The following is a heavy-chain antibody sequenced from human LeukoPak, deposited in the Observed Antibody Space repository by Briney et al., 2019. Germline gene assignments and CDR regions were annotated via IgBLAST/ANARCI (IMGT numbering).Heavy chain of an antibody. CDR1: GFTFSDAW. V-gene: IGHV3-15*01. D-gene: IGHD2-2*02. CDR2: IKSNTDGGTT. Sequence: GGSLRLSCAASGFTFSDAWMSWVRQTPGKGLEWVGRIKSNTDGGTTDFAAPVKGRFTISRDDSENALYLQMNSLKTEGTAVYYCTTQLLYEHNFDYWGQGTLVTVSS. J-gene: IGHJ4*02. CDR3: TTQLLYEHNFDY.